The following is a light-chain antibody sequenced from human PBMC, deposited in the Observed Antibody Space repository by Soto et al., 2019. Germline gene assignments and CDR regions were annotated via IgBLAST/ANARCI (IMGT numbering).Light chain of an antibody. V-gene: IGKV3-15*01. J-gene: IGKJ3*01. Sequence: EIVLTQSPATLSVFPGERATLSCRASQSVSNNLAWYHQKPGQAPRPLIYGASSRATGVPARVSGSGSGTEFTLTISSLQSEDSAIYYCQQYSRWPFAFGPGTKVAIE. CDR3: QQYSRWPFA. CDR1: QSVSNN. CDR2: GAS.